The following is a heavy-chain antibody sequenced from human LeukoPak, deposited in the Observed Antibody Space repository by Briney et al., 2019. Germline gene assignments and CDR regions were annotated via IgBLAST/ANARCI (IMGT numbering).Heavy chain of an antibody. CDR3: AVLTYYYDSSFDY. CDR1: GFTFSSYG. J-gene: IGHJ4*02. Sequence: GGSLRLSCAASGFTFSSYGMHWVRQAPGKGLEWVAVISYDGSNKYYADSAKGRFTISRDNSKNTLYLQMNSLRAEDTAVYYCAVLTYYYDSSFDYWGQGTLVTVSS. V-gene: IGHV3-30*04. CDR2: ISYDGSNK. D-gene: IGHD3-22*01.